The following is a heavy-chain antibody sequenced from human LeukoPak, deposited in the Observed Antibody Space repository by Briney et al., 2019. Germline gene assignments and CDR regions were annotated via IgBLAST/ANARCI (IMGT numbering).Heavy chain of an antibody. D-gene: IGHD1-26*01. V-gene: IGHV3-21*01. Sequence: GESLRLSCGGSGFTFDSYTLIWYRQAPGKGLEWVSSISTRGTYKHYSDSVRGRFTISRDDAKNSLYLQMNSLRAEDTAVYFCARESSSGGYWGQGTLVTVSS. CDR1: GFTFDSYT. J-gene: IGHJ4*02. CDR3: ARESSSGGY. CDR2: ISTRGTYK.